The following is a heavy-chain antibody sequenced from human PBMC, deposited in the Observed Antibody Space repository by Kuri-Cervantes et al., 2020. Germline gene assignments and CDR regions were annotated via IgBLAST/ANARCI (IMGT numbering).Heavy chain of an antibody. CDR3: ARDDRRDGYVRDV. Sequence: SVKVSCKASGGTFSSYAISWVRQAPGQGLEWMGGIIPIFGTANYAQKFQGRVTITAGESTSTAYMELSSLRSEDTAVYYCARDDRRDGYVRDVWGQGTTVTVSS. J-gene: IGHJ6*02. V-gene: IGHV1-69*13. CDR1: GGTFSSYA. D-gene: IGHD5-24*01. CDR2: IIPIFGTA.